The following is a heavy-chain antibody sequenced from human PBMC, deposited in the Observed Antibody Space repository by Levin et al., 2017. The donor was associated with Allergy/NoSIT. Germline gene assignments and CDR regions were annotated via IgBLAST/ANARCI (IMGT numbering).Heavy chain of an antibody. CDR1: GFTISEYA. J-gene: IGHJ3*01. CDR2: ITGGGFNT. CDR3: AKKQGGTSGFSFDV. Sequence: LSLTCAVSGFTISEYAMAWVRPAPGKGLEWVSVITGGGFNTYYGDSVKGRFTVSRDDSKDTLYLELNSLGGEDTAVYYCAKKQGGTSGFSFDVWGQGTMVTVSS. D-gene: IGHD1-1*01. V-gene: IGHV3-23*01.